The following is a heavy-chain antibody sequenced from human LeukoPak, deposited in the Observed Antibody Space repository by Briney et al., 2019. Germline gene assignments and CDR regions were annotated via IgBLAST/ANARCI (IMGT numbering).Heavy chain of an antibody. J-gene: IGHJ4*02. V-gene: IGHV4-59*01. CDR3: ARGVVIAPQTFDY. D-gene: IGHD2-21*01. Sequence: SETLSLTCTVSGHCISSYYWSWIRQPPGKGLEGIGFIYYSWSTNYNPSLKSRVTISVDSSKNEFSLKLSSVTAADTAVYYCARGVVIAPQTFDYWGQGTLVTVSS. CDR1: GHCISSYY. CDR2: IYYSWST.